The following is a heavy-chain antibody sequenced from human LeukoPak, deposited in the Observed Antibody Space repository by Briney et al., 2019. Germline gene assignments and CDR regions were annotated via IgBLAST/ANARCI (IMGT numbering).Heavy chain of an antibody. J-gene: IGHJ4*02. V-gene: IGHV4-39*01. CDR2: IYYSGST. CDR1: GGSISSSSYY. CDR3: ASYTGIAVGGIFSY. Sequence: SETLSLTCTVSGGSISSSSYYWGWIRQPPGKGLEWIGSIYYSGSTYYNPSLKSRVTISVDPSKNQFYLKLCSVTAADTAVYYCASYTGIAVGGIFSYWGQGTLVTVSS. D-gene: IGHD6-19*01.